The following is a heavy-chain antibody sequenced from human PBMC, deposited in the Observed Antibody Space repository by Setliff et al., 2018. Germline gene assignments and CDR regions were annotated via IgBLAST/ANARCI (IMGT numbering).Heavy chain of an antibody. D-gene: IGHD2-15*01. CDR3: ARSPAVLGIVYLDP. Sequence: ASVKVSCKASGDSFSNYAISWVRQAPGQGLEWMGGIIPMFGTPAHTQKFQDRVTITTDESTSTAYMELNSLTSEDTAVYYCARSPAVLGIVYLDPWGQGTLVTVSS. CDR1: GDSFSNYA. J-gene: IGHJ5*02. CDR2: IIPMFGTP. V-gene: IGHV1-69*05.